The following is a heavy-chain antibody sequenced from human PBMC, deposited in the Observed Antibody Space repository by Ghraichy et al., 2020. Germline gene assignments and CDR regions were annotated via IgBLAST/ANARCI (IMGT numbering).Heavy chain of an antibody. V-gene: IGHV2-5*02. CDR3: AHSPPDCSSSGCFLSNWFDP. CDR2: IYWDDDK. D-gene: IGHD2-15*01. J-gene: IGHJ5*02. CDR1: GFSLSTSGVG. Sequence: SGPTLVKPTQTLTLTCTFSGFSLSTSGVGVGWIRQPPGKALEWFALIYWDDDKRYSPSLKSRLTITKDTSKKQVVLTMTTMDPVYTATYYCAHSPPDCSSSGCFLSNWFDPWDQGTLFTVSS.